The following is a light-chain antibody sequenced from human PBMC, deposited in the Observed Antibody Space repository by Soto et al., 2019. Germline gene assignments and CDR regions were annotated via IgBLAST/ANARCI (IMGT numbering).Light chain of an antibody. CDR2: RTF. CDR3: QQYGGSPRT. Sequence: EIVLTQSPGTLSLSPGERATLSCRASQSIASSYLAWYQQKPGQPPRLLLYRTFNRATGIPDRFSGSGSGTDFTLTISRLEPEDFAVYYCQQYGGSPRTFGRGTKVELK. J-gene: IGKJ1*01. V-gene: IGKV3-20*01. CDR1: QSIASSY.